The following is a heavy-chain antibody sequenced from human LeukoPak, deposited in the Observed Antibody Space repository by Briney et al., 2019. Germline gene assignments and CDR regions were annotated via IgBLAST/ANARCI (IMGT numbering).Heavy chain of an antibody. J-gene: IGHJ4*02. Sequence: SETLSLTCTVSGGSIRSGSYYWGWIRQPPGKGLEWIGSFYHNGRTYYNPSLKTRVTMSVDTSNNQFSLKVTSMTAADTAVFYCARGPEYSGSLVDYWGQGTLVTVPS. V-gene: IGHV4-39*07. CDR1: GGSIRSGSYY. CDR2: FYHNGRT. CDR3: ARGPEYSGSLVDY. D-gene: IGHD1-26*01.